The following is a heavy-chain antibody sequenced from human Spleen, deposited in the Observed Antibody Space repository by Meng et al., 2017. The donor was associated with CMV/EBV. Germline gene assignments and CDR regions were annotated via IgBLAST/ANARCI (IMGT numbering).Heavy chain of an antibody. Sequence: GESLKISCAASGFTFSSYAMSWVRQAPGKGLEWVSSISSRSTYISYADSVKGRFTVSRDNAKNSLYLQMDSLRAEDTAIYYCARDRGYSHGYAFDYWGQGTLVTVSS. CDR3: ARDRGYSHGYAFDY. V-gene: IGHV3-21*01. D-gene: IGHD5-18*01. J-gene: IGHJ4*02. CDR1: GFTFSSYA. CDR2: ISSRSTYI.